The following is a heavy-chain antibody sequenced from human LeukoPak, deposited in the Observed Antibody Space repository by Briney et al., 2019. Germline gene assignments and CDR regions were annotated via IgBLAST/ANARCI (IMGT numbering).Heavy chain of an antibody. J-gene: IGHJ4*02. CDR3: ARMGRRDSSSWYADY. Sequence: KTSETLSLTCTVSGGSISSGSYYWSWIRQPAGKGLEWIGRIYTSGSTNYNPSLKSRVTISVDTSKNQFSLKLSSVTAADTAVYYCARMGRRDSSSWYADYWGQGTLVTVSS. D-gene: IGHD6-13*01. V-gene: IGHV4-61*02. CDR1: GGSISSGSYY. CDR2: IYTSGST.